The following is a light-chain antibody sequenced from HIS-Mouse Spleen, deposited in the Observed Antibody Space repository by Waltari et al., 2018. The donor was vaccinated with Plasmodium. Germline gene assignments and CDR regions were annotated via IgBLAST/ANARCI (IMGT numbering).Light chain of an antibody. Sequence: SYELTQPPSVSVSPGQTARIPCSGHALPQQYAHWYQQKSGQAPVLVIYEDSKRPSGIPERFSGSSSGTMATLTISGAQVEDEADYYCYSTDSSGNHRVFGGGTKLTVL. V-gene: IGLV3-10*01. CDR3: YSTDSSGNHRV. CDR2: EDS. CDR1: ALPQQY. J-gene: IGLJ3*02.